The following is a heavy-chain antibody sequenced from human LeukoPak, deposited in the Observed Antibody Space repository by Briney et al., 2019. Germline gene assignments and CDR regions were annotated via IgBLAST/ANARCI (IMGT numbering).Heavy chain of an antibody. J-gene: IGHJ4*02. V-gene: IGHV3-30*02. CDR1: GFTFSSYG. CDR2: IRYDGSNK. Sequence: GGSLRLFCAASGFTFSSYGMHWVRQAPGKGLEWVAFIRYDGSNKYYADSVKGRFTNSRDNSKNTLYLQMNSLRAEDTAVYYCAKDGVHYYDSSGWFDYWGQGTLATVSS. D-gene: IGHD3-22*01. CDR3: AKDGVHYYDSSGWFDY.